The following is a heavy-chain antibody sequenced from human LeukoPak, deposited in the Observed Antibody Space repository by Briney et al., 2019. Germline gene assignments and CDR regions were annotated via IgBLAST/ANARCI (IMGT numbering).Heavy chain of an antibody. CDR1: GYTFTGDY. V-gene: IGHV1-2*02. CDR3: ARVGDDYGDSEVENYFDY. J-gene: IGHJ4*02. D-gene: IGHD4-17*01. Sequence: ASVKVSCKASGYTFTGDYMHWVRQAPGQGLEWMGWINPNSGGTNYAQKFQGRVTMTRDTSISAAYKELRRRRSDDTAVYYCARVGDDYGDSEVENYFDYWGQGTLVTVSS. CDR2: INPNSGGT.